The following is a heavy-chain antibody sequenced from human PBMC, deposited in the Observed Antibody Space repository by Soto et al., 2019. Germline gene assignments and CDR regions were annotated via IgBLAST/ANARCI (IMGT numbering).Heavy chain of an antibody. CDR2: IYVTGAV. CDR1: GAALSSGNYY. D-gene: IGHD2-21*01. Sequence: SETLSLTCSVSGAALSSGNYYWSWIRQVPGKGLEWIGHIYVTGAVDYNPSLRDRITISQDTSERQFSLNLRLVTAADTAVYYCARLRIATNNYKWFDPWGQGTQVTVSS. V-gene: IGHV4-31*03. J-gene: IGHJ5*02. CDR3: ARLRIATNNYKWFDP.